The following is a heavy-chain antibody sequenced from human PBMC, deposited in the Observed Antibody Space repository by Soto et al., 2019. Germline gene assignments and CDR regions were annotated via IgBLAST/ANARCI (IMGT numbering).Heavy chain of an antibody. D-gene: IGHD4-17*01. V-gene: IGHV3-64*01. Sequence: EVQLVESGGDLVQPGGSLRLSCAASGFTFSMHAIHWVRQAPGKGLDFVSGLSGNGRSTYYANSVKGRFTISRDNSKNTLYLQMGSPRAEDTAVYYCARVRQDYGDYDYWGQGTLVTVSS. J-gene: IGHJ4*02. CDR1: GFTFSMHA. CDR2: LSGNGRST. CDR3: ARVRQDYGDYDY.